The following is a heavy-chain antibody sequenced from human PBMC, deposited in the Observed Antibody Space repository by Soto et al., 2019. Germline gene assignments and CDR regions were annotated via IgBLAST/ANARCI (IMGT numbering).Heavy chain of an antibody. D-gene: IGHD6-19*01. Sequence: SQTLSLTCAISGDSASSNSAAWNWIRQSPSRGLEWLGRTYYRSKWYNDYAVSVKSRITINPDTSKNQISLQLNSVTPEDTAVYYCARDVERQAVAGYDYWGQGTLVTVSS. CDR1: GDSASSNSAA. CDR2: TYYRSKWYN. CDR3: ARDVERQAVAGYDY. V-gene: IGHV6-1*01. J-gene: IGHJ4*02.